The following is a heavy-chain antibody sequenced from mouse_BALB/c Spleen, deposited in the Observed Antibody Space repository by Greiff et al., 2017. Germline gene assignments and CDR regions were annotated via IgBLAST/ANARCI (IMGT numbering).Heavy chain of an antibody. J-gene: IGHJ4*01. CDR3: ARRHGYAAMEY. Sequence: QVQLQQSGPELVRPGVSVKISCKGSSYTFTDYAMHWVKQSHAKSLEWIGVISTYYGNTNYNQKFKGKATMTVDKSSSTAYMELARLTSEDSAVYYCARRHGYAAMEYWGQGTSDTASS. D-gene: IGHD1-2*01. CDR2: ISTYYGNT. V-gene: IGHV1-67*01. CDR1: SYTFTDYA.